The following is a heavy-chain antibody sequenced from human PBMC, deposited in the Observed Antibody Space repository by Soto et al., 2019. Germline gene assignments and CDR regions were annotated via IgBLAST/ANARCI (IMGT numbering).Heavy chain of an antibody. CDR1: GGSLSGYY. CDR2: FYSSGSP. D-gene: IGHD3-22*01. V-gene: IGHV4-59*01. Sequence: PSETLSLTCSVSGGSLSGYYWSWIRQPPGKGLGWIGDFYSSGSPHHNPSLKNRVSISEDRSKNEFSLKLSSVTAADTAIYYCAREFYYESSGIGFDSWGQGTLVTVSS. J-gene: IGHJ4*02. CDR3: AREFYYESSGIGFDS.